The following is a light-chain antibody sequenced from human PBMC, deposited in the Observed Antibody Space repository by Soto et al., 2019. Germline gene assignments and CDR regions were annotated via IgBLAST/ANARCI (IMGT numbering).Light chain of an antibody. CDR3: QQSYSTPVG. J-gene: IGKJ2*03. CDR1: QSISSY. CDR2: AAS. Sequence: DIQMTQSPSSLSASVGDRVTITCRASQSISSYLNWYQQKPGKAPKLLIYAASSLQSVVPSRFSGSGSGTDFTLTISSLQPEDFATYYCQQSYSTPVGFGQGTKLEIK. V-gene: IGKV1-39*01.